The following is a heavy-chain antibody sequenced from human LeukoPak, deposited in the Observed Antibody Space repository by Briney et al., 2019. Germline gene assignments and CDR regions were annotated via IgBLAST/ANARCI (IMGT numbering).Heavy chain of an antibody. J-gene: IGHJ4*02. CDR3: ARDPSTVTTEYYFDY. D-gene: IGHD4-17*01. V-gene: IGHV1-46*01. CDR2: INPSGGST. Sequence: GASVKVSCKASGYSFTTFPMHWVRQAPGQGLEWMGIINPSGGSTSYAQKFQGGVTMTRDTSTSTVYMELSSLRSEDTAVYYCARDPSTVTTEYYFDYWGQGTLVTVSS. CDR1: GYSFTTFP.